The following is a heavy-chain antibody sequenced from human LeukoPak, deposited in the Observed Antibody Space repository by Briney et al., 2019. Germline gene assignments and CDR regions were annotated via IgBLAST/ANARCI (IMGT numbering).Heavy chain of an antibody. CDR2: IYYSGST. V-gene: IGHV4-39*01. CDR1: GGSISSSSYY. Sequence: SETLSLTCTVSGGSISSSSYYWGWIRQPPGKGLEWIGSIYYSGSTYYNPSLKSRVTISVDTSKNQFSLKLSSVTAADTAVYYCARGRYSSSWGPIYWFDPWGQGTLVTVSS. D-gene: IGHD6-13*01. J-gene: IGHJ5*02. CDR3: ARGRYSSSWGPIYWFDP.